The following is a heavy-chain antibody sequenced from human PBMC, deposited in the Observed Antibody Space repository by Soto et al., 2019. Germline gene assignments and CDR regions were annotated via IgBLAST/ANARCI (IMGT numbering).Heavy chain of an antibody. CDR1: GFTFSSYA. CDR2: ISGSGGST. Sequence: EVQLLESGGGLVQPGGSLRLSCAASGFTFSSYAMSWVRQAPGKGLEWVSAISGSGGSTYYADSVKGRFTISRDNSKNTLYLQMNSLRAEDTAVYYCAKDPLVGEAYCYYYMDVWGKGTTVTVSS. CDR3: AKDPLVGEAYCYYYMDV. J-gene: IGHJ6*03. D-gene: IGHD3-3*01. V-gene: IGHV3-23*01.